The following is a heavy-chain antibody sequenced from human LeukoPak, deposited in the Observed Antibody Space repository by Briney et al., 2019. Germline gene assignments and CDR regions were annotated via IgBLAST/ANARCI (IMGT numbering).Heavy chain of an antibody. CDR2: IKSKAAGGTT. CDR1: GFTLSNIW. V-gene: IGHV3-15*01. J-gene: IGHJ4*02. D-gene: IGHD1-26*01. CDR3: TTVGSTMESFDY. Sequence: GGSLRLSCAASGFTLSNIWMSWVRQAPGKGLEWVGRIKSKAAGGTTENAAPVKGRFTISRADAKNTLYLQMNSLKTEATAVYYCTTVGSTMESFDYWGQGSLVTVSS.